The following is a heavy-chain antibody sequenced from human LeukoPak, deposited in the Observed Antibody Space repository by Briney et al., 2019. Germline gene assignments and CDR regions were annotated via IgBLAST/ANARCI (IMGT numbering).Heavy chain of an antibody. V-gene: IGHV3-30*18. CDR1: GFTFSSYG. CDR3: AKDFRSLWSLYYFDY. CDR2: ISYDGSNK. Sequence: GGSLRLSCAASGFTFSSYGMHWVRQAPGRGLEWVAVISYDGSNKYYADSVKGRFTISRDNSKNTLYLQMNSLRAEDTAVYYCAKDFRSLWSLYYFDYWGQGTLVTVSS. D-gene: IGHD2-8*02. J-gene: IGHJ4*02.